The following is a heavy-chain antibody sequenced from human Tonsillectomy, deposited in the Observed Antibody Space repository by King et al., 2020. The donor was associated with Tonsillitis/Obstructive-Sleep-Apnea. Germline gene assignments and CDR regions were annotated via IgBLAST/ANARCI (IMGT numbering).Heavy chain of an antibody. D-gene: IGHD2-2*01. Sequence: QLQESGPGLVKPSETLSLTCTVSGGSVSSGSYYWSWIRQPPGKGLEWIGYIYYSGSTNYNPSLKSRCTISVDTSKNQFSLKLSSVTAADTAVYYCARVRYCSSTSCYPYYFDYWGQGTRVTVSS. CDR1: GGSVSSGSYY. CDR3: ARVRYCSSTSCYPYYFDY. J-gene: IGHJ4*02. CDR2: IYYSGST. V-gene: IGHV4-61*01.